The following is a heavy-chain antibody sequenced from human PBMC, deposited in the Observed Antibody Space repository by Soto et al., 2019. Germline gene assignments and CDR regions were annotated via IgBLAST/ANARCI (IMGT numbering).Heavy chain of an antibody. D-gene: IGHD1-26*01. CDR2: ISSSSSTI. CDR3: ARVVGSEEGIVGAYWSVADY. Sequence: EVQLVESGGGLVQPGGSLRLSCAASGFTFSSYSMNWVRQAPGKGLEWVSYISSSSSTIYYADSVKGRFTISRDNAKNSLYLQMNSLRDEDTAVYYCARVVGSEEGIVGAYWSVADYWGQGTLVTVSS. CDR1: GFTFSSYS. J-gene: IGHJ4*02. V-gene: IGHV3-48*02.